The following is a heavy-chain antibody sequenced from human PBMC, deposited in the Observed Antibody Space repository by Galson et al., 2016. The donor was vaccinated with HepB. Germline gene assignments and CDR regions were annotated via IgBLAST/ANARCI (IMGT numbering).Heavy chain of an antibody. V-gene: IGHV4-31*03. J-gene: IGHJ4*02. CDR3: ARFAQLDYGDYLKVFDS. CDR1: GGSISRSAYL. D-gene: IGHD4-17*01. Sequence: TLSLTCTVSGGSISRSAYLWSWIRQHPGKGLEWIGNIYYSGSTHYTLSLKSRVTISVDTSKNQFSLKLSSVTAADTAVYYCARFAQLDYGDYLKVFDSWGQGTLVTVSS. CDR2: IYYSGST.